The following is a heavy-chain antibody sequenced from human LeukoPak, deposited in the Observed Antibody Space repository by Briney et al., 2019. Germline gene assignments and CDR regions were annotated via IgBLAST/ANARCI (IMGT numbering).Heavy chain of an antibody. CDR3: ARNPASGCSSTSCYAGWGYYYMDV. J-gene: IGHJ6*03. CDR2: IIPIFGTA. V-gene: IGHV1-69*05. Sequence: SVKVCCKASGHTFTIYGISWVRQAPGQGLEWMGRIIPIFGTANYAQKCQGRVTITTDESTSTAYMEQSSLRSEDPAVYYCARNPASGCSSTSCYAGWGYYYMDVWGKGTTVTVSS. CDR1: GHTFTIYG. D-gene: IGHD2-2*01.